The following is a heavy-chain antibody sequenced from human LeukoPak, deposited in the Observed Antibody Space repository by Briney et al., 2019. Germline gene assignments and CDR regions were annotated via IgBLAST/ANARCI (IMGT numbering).Heavy chain of an antibody. Sequence: GGSLRLSCAGSGFTFSSYSMNWVRQAPGKGLEWVSSISTSSSYIYYADSVKGRFTISRDNAKNSLYLQMNSLRAEDTAVYYCARDPVLTPFGAFDIWGQGTMVTVSS. CDR1: GFTFSSYS. CDR2: ISTSSSYI. CDR3: ARDPVLTPFGAFDI. D-gene: IGHD3-10*01. J-gene: IGHJ3*02. V-gene: IGHV3-21*01.